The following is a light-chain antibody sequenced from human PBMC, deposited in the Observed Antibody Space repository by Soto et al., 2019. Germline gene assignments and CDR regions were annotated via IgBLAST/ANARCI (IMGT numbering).Light chain of an antibody. Sequence: ELVLTQSPGTLSLSPGARATLSCRASQSGSSSYLAWYQQKPGQAPRLLIYGASSRATGIPDRFSGSGSGTDFTLTISRLEPEDFAVYYCQQYCSSPPHTFGQGTKLEIK. V-gene: IGKV3-20*01. CDR3: QQYCSSPPHT. CDR1: QSGSSSY. J-gene: IGKJ2*01. CDR2: GAS.